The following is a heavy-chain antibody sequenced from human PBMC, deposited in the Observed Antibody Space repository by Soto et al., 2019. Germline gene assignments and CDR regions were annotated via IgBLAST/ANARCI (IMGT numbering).Heavy chain of an antibody. V-gene: IGHV1-3*05. D-gene: IGHD5-12*01. Sequence: QVQLVQSGAEEKKPGASVKVSCKASGYTFTSYAMHWVRQAPGQRLEWMGWINAGNGNTKYSQKFQGRVTITRDTSASTAYMERSSLRSEDTAVYYCARGGYSGYTYFDYWGQGTLVTVSS. CDR1: GYTFTSYA. CDR2: INAGNGNT. J-gene: IGHJ4*02. CDR3: ARGGYSGYTYFDY.